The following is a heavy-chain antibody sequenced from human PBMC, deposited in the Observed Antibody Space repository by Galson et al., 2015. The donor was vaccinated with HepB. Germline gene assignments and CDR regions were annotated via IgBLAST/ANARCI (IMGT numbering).Heavy chain of an antibody. J-gene: IGHJ4*02. CDR1: GFDFSSYD. D-gene: IGHD6-19*01. CDR3: TRRGSGNYGDY. CDR2: ITDSGGNT. Sequence: SLRLSCAASGFDFSSYDMNWVRQTPGKGLEWVSRITDSGGNTYYADSVRGRFTISRDNSKNTLYMDMNNLRVDDTAIYYCTRRGSGNYGDYWGQGMLVTVSS. V-gene: IGHV3-23*01.